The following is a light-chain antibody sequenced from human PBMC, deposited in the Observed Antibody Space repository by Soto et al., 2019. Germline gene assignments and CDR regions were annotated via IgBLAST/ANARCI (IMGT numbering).Light chain of an antibody. Sequence: QSVLTQPASVSGSPGQSITISCTGTSGDIGSYNRVSWYQQHPGKAPKLIIYEVTDRPSGVSNRFSGSKSGNTASLTISGLQAEDEADYYCQSYDSSLSGSRGDVFGTGTKLTVL. V-gene: IGLV2-14*01. CDR3: QSYDSSLSGSRGDV. J-gene: IGLJ1*01. CDR1: SGDIGSYNR. CDR2: EVT.